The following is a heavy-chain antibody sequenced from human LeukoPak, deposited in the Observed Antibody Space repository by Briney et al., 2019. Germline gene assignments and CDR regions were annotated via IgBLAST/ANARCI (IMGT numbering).Heavy chain of an antibody. CDR2: IDWDDDK. CDR3: ARTRTVTTNLINDY. J-gene: IGHJ4*02. V-gene: IGHV2-70*11. CDR1: GFSLSTSGMC. D-gene: IGHD4-17*01. Sequence: SGPTLVNPTQTLTLTCTFSGFSLSTSGMCVSWICQPPGKALEWLARIDWDDDKYYSTSLKTRLTISKDTSKNQVVLTMTNMDPVDTATYYCARTRTVTTNLINDYWGQGTLVTVSS.